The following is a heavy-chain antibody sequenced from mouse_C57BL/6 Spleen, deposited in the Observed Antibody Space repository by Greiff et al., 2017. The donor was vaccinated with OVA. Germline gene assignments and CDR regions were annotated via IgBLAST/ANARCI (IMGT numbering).Heavy chain of an antibody. CDR2: IDPSDSYT. CDR1: GYTFTSYW. D-gene: IGHD2-3*01. V-gene: IGHV1-59*01. Sequence: QVQLQQPGAELVRPGTSVKLSCKASGYTFTSYWMPWVKQRPGQGLEWIGVIDPSDSYTNYNQKFKGKATLTVDTSSSTAYMQLSSLTSEDSAVYYCARSEDGYPHFDYWGQGTTLTVSS. CDR3: ARSEDGYPHFDY. J-gene: IGHJ2*01.